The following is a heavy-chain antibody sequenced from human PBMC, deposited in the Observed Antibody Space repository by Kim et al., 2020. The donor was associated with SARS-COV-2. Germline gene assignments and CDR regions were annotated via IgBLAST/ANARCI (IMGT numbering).Heavy chain of an antibody. D-gene: IGHD3-22*01. Sequence: GESLKISCKGSGYSFTSYWIGWVRQMPGKGLEWMGIIYPGDSDTRYSPSFQGQVTISADKSISTAYLQWSSLKASDTAMYYCARQTYYYDSILTTYYYDSSGYYYFDYWGQGTLVTVSS. V-gene: IGHV5-51*01. CDR3: ARQTYYYDSILTTYYYDSSGYYYFDY. CDR1: GYSFTSYW. J-gene: IGHJ4*02. CDR2: IYPGDSDT.